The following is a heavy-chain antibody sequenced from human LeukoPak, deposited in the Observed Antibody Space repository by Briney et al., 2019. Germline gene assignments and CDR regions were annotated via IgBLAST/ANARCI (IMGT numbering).Heavy chain of an antibody. J-gene: IGHJ4*02. V-gene: IGHV3-23*01. D-gene: IGHD6-19*01. Sequence: PGGSLKLSCAASGFTFSSYAMSWVRQTPGKGLEWVAVISTDGASINYAASVKGRFTISRDSSKNTSYLQLNSLKAEDTAIYYCAKGRTYGSGPAVIEYWGQGTLVTVSS. CDR1: GFTFSSYA. CDR2: ISTDGASI. CDR3: AKGRTYGSGPAVIEY.